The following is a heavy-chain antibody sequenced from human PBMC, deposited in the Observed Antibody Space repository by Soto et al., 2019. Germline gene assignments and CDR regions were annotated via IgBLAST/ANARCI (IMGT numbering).Heavy chain of an antibody. D-gene: IGHD3-10*01. CDR1: GYTFTSYY. CDR3: AREEGGSGSYYGFDP. J-gene: IGHJ5*02. Sequence: QVQLAQSGAEVKKPGASVKVSCKASGYTFTSYYMHWVRQAPGQGLEWMGIINPSGGSTSYAQKFQGRVTMTRDTSTSTVYMELSSLRSEDTAVYYCAREEGGSGSYYGFDPWGQGTLVTVSS. V-gene: IGHV1-46*01. CDR2: INPSGGST.